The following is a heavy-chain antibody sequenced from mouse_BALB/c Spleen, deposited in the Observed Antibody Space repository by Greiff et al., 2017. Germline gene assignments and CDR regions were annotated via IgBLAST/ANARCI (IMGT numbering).Heavy chain of an antibody. Sequence: QVQLKESGPGLVAPSQSLSITCTVSGFSLTSYGVHWVRQPPGKGLEWLGVIWAGGSTNYNSALMSRLSISKDNSKSQVFLKMNSLQTDDTAMYYCASYYYGSSWFAYWGQGTLVTVSA. CDR2: IWAGGST. V-gene: IGHV2-9*02. D-gene: IGHD1-1*01. CDR1: GFSLTSYG. J-gene: IGHJ3*01. CDR3: ASYYYGSSWFAY.